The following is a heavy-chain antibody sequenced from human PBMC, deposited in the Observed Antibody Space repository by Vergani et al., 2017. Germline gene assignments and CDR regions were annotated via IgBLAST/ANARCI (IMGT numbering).Heavy chain of an antibody. V-gene: IGHV4-4*02. CDR3: AAQYCSSTSCSGYFQH. CDR1: GGPISSSNW. Sequence: QVQLQESGPGLVKPSGTLSLTCAVSGGPISSSNWWSWVRQPPGKGLEWIGEIYHSGSTNYNPSLKSRVTISVDKSKNQFSLKVSTVTAADTAVYYCAAQYCSSTSCSGYFQHWGQGTLVTVSS. J-gene: IGHJ1*01. CDR2: IYHSGST. D-gene: IGHD2-2*01.